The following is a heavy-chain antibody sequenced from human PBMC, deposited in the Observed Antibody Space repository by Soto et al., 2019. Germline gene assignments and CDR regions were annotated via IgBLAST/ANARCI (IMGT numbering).Heavy chain of an antibody. D-gene: IGHD2-8*02. V-gene: IGHV4-59*02. Sequence: TIAITCVVSRSSVPAHDWSCSRHFPGQGLEWIAYTSYTGNTNYNPSLQSRVTISLDTSKNQLSLKLTSMAAADTAVYYCERDMHTGLTHYLDPWGHGSLVKVS. CDR1: RSSVPAHD. CDR2: TSYTGNT. CDR3: ERDMHTGLTHYLDP. J-gene: IGHJ4*03.